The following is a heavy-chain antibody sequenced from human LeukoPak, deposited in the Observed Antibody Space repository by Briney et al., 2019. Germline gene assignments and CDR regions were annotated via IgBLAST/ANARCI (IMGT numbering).Heavy chain of an antibody. CDR3: VRSDWFDP. CDR2: IKGDGSST. J-gene: IGHJ5*02. Sequence: PGGSLRLSCAASGFTFSSYSMNWVRQAPGKGLAWVSRIKGDGSSTTYADSVKGRFTISRDNAKNTLYLQMNSLRAEDTAVYYCVRSDWFDPWGQGTLVTVSS. V-gene: IGHV3-74*01. CDR1: GFTFSSYS.